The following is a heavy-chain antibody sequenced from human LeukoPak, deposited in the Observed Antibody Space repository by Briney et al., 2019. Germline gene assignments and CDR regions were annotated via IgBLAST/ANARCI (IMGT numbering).Heavy chain of an antibody. V-gene: IGHV3-33*08. Sequence: PGKSLRLSCAVSGFTFSSFPFHWVRQAPGKGLEWVAVIWYDGSNKYYADSVKGRFTISRDNSKNTLYLQMNSLRAEDTAVYYCARDGKRYFDWFDYWGQGTLVTVSS. CDR1: GFTFSSFP. CDR3: ARDGKRYFDWFDY. CDR2: IWYDGSNK. D-gene: IGHD3-9*01. J-gene: IGHJ4*02.